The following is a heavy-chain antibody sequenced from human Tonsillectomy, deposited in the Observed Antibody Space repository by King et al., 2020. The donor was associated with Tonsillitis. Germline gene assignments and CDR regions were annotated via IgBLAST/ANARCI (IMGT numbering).Heavy chain of an antibody. J-gene: IGHJ6*03. Sequence: VQLVESGGGVVRPGGSLRLSCAASGFSFDDYGMSWVRQAPGKGLEWVSGINWNGGSTGYAYSVKGRFTISRDNAKNSLYLQMNSLRAEDTALFHCARDGEFYYYYPMDVWGKGTTVTGSS. CDR1: GFSFDDYG. V-gene: IGHV3-20*01. CDR3: ARDGEFYYYYPMDV. CDR2: INWNGGST. D-gene: IGHD3-10*01.